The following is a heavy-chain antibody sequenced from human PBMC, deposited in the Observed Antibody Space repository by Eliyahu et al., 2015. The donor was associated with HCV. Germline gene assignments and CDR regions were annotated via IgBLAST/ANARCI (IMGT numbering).Heavy chain of an antibody. CDR3: AKGGFGELYDY. V-gene: IGHV3-23*01. CDR1: GFTFSSYA. J-gene: IGHJ4*02. D-gene: IGHD3-10*01. CDR2: SSWCGGSR. Sequence: EVQLLESGGGLVQPGGSLRLSCAASGFTFSSYAMSWVRQAPGKGLEWVSASSWCGGSRYYADSVKGRFTISRDNSKNTLYLQMNSLRAEDTAVYYCAKGGFGELYDYWGQGTLVTVSS.